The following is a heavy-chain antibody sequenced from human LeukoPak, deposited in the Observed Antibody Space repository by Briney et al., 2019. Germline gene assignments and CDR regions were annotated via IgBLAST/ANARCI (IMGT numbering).Heavy chain of an antibody. V-gene: IGHV4-61*03. CDR3: AGGLQWLSFDC. D-gene: IGHD3-22*01. CDR1: GGSVXXXXXX. CDR2: MYYTGTT. J-gene: IGHJ4*02. Sequence: PSETLSLPXSVSGGSVXXXXXXXSWIRQPPXXXXEWIGYMYYTGTTNXXPSLXGRVXXSXDQAKNDFSLNLNSVTAADTAVYYCAGGLQWLSFDCWGQGTLVSVSS.